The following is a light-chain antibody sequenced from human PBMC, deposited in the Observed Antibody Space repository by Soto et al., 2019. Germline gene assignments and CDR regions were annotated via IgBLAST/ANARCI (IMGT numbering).Light chain of an antibody. CDR2: AAS. J-gene: IGKJ3*01. CDR3: QQYYSYPFT. V-gene: IGKV1-8*01. CDR1: QGISSY. Sequence: AIRMTQSPSSLSASTGDRVTITCRASQGISSYLAWYQQKPGKAPKLLIYAASTLQSGVPSRFSGSGSGTDFKLSISCLQSEEFATYYCQQYYSYPFTFGPGTKVDLK.